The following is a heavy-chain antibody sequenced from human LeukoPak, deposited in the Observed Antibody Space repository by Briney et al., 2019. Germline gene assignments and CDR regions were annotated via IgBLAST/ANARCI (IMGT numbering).Heavy chain of an antibody. CDR2: ISYDGSNK. CDR1: GFTFSTYS. D-gene: IGHD5-12*01. Sequence: GGSLRLSCAASGFTFSTYSMSWVRQAPGKGLEWVAVISYDGSNKYYADSVKGRFTISRDNSKNTLYLQMNSLRAEDTAVYYCARDRYGGYGDYWGQGTLVTVSS. CDR3: ARDRYGGYGDY. J-gene: IGHJ4*02. V-gene: IGHV3-30*03.